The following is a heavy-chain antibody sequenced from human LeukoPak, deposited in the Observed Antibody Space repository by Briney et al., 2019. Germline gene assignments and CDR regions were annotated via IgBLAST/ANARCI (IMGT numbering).Heavy chain of an antibody. D-gene: IGHD1-26*01. V-gene: IGHV3-7*01. CDR3: ARDAGWGYYDL. CDR2: IDKHGSGK. J-gene: IGHJ4*02. Sequence: AGGSLRLSCVASGFHFSTSWVIWVRQAPGKGLEWVANIDKHGSGKYYVDSVKGRFAISRDYASNSVFLQMDSLRAEDTSVYYCARDAGWGYYDLWGQGTPVTVSS. CDR1: GFHFSTSW.